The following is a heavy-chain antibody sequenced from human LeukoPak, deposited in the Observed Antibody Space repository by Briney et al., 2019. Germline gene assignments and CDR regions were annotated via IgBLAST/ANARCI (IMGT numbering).Heavy chain of an antibody. CDR3: ARGGSREVRGVIGIDY. D-gene: IGHD3-10*01. CDR2: INPNSGGT. Sequence: ASVKVSCKASGYTFTGYYMHWVRQAPGQGLEWMGWINPNSGGTNYAQKFQGRVTMTRDTSISTAYMELSRPRSDDTAVYYCARGGSREVRGVIGIDYWGQGTLSPSPQ. CDR1: GYTFTGYY. V-gene: IGHV1-2*02. J-gene: IGHJ4*02.